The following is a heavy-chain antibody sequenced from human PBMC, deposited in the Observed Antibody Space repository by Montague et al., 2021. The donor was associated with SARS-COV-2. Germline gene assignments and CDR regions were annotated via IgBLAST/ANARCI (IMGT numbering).Heavy chain of an antibody. CDR3: ARDRFDFGAGRQGTVDF. CDR2: MHFTGKT. D-gene: IGHD4/OR15-4a*01. J-gene: IGHJ4*01. V-gene: IGHV4-4*07. Sequence: SETLSLTCSVSGDSITNHYWSWIRQPAGKGLEWIGRMHFTGKTNFSPFFSSRLTMSADTSKNQFSLKLTSVTAANTAIYFCARDRFDFGAGRQGTVDFWGQGTLVTVSS. CDR1: GDSITNHY.